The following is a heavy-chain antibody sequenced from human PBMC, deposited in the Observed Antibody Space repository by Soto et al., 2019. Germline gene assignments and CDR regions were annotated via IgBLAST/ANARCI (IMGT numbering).Heavy chain of an antibody. CDR2: IYSGDTT. D-gene: IGHD3-9*01. CDR1: GFSVRANY. V-gene: IGHV3-53*01. CDR3: PGYGY. Sequence: EVQLVESGGGLIQPGGSLRLSCAVSGFSVRANYMSWVRQAPGKGLEWVSVIYSGDTTYYADSVKGRFIISRDISKNILYLQMNILRAEDTAVYYCPGYGYWGQGTLVTVSS. J-gene: IGHJ4*02.